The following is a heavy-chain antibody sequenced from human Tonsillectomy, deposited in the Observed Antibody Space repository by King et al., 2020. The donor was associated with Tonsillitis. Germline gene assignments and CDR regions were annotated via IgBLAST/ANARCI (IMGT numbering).Heavy chain of an antibody. CDR2: IKQDGSEK. Sequence: DVQLVESGGGLVQPGGSLRLSCAASGFTFSNYWMSWVRQAPGKGLEWVANIKQDGSEKYYVDSVKGRFTISRDNAKNSLYLQVNSLRAEDTAVYYCARDEVGVVVPTITMTEHFYYYYMDVWGKGTTVTVSS. J-gene: IGHJ6*03. V-gene: IGHV3-7*01. CDR3: ARDEVGVVVPTITMTEHFYYYYMDV. CDR1: GFTFSNYW. D-gene: IGHD2-2*01.